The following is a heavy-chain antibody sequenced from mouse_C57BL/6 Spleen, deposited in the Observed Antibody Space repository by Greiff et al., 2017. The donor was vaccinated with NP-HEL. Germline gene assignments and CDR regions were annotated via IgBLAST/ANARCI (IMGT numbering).Heavy chain of an antibody. J-gene: IGHJ1*03. V-gene: IGHV1-15*01. Sequence: QVQLQQSGAELVRPGASVTLSCKASGYTFTDYEMHWVKQTPVHGLEWIGAIDPETGGTAYNQKFKGKAILTADKSSSTAYMELRSLTSEDSAVYYCTRPYDGYYGYFDVWGTGTTVTVSS. CDR1: GYTFTDYE. D-gene: IGHD2-3*01. CDR2: IDPETGGT. CDR3: TRPYDGYYGYFDV.